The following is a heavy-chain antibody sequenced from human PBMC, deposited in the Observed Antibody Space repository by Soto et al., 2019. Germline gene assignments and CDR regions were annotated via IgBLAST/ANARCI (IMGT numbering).Heavy chain of an antibody. CDR1: GYTFTSYA. V-gene: IGHV1-3*01. Sequence: ASVKVSCKASGYTFTSYAMHWVRQAPGQRLEWMGWINAGNGNTKYSQKFQGRVTITRDTSASTAYMELGSLRSEDTAVYYCAREGLITIFGVVIPRDLDYWGQGTLVTVSS. CDR2: INAGNGNT. CDR3: AREGLITIFGVVIPRDLDY. J-gene: IGHJ4*02. D-gene: IGHD3-3*01.